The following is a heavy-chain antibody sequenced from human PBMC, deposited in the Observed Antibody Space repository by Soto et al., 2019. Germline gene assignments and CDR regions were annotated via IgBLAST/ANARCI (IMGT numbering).Heavy chain of an antibody. J-gene: IGHJ6*02. CDR3: ARTWRRDTWSMDV. Sequence: EVQLVESGGGLVQPGGSLRLSCAASGFTISPYWMSWVRQLPGKGLEWMANIRQDGSEIYYADSVNGRFTISRDNGKNSLYLQMNSLRAEDTAVYYCARTWRRDTWSMDVWGQGTTVTVSS. D-gene: IGHD2-8*02. CDR2: IRQDGSEI. CDR1: GFTISPYW. V-gene: IGHV3-7*01.